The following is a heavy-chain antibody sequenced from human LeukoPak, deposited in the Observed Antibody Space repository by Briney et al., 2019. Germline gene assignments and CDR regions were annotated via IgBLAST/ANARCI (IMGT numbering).Heavy chain of an antibody. J-gene: IGHJ1*01. CDR3: ARDGSAAVAGYFQH. CDR1: GFIFSTYA. V-gene: IGHV3-30*04. Sequence: PGGSLRLSCAASGFIFSTYAMHWVRQAPGKGLEWVAVISYDGSHKYYTDSVKGRFTISRDNSRNTLYLQMNSLTAEDTAVYYCARDGSAAVAGYFQHWGQGTLVTVSS. CDR2: ISYDGSHK. D-gene: IGHD6-13*01.